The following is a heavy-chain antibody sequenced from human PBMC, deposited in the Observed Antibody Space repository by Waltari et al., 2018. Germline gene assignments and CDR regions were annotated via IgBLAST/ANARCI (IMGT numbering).Heavy chain of an antibody. Sequence: QVQLQESGPGLVKPSETLSLTCTASAGSITSYYWSWIRPPAGKGLEWIGRIYTSGSTNYNPSLKSRVTMSVDTSKNQFSLKLSSVTAADTAVYYCATPAGRASDAFDIWGQGTMVTVSS. CDR2: IYTSGST. CDR3: ATPAGRASDAFDI. V-gene: IGHV4-4*07. CDR1: AGSITSYY. J-gene: IGHJ3*02.